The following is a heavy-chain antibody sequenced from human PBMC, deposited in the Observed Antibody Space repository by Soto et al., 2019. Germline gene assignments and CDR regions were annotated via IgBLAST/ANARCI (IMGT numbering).Heavy chain of an antibody. D-gene: IGHD3-3*01. CDR2: IIAIFGTP. J-gene: IGHJ4*02. CDR1: GGSFNSYP. CDR3: ATVSGEGYSPYFDS. Sequence: QVRLVQSGAEVKKPGSSVKVSCTASGGSFNSYPLTWVRQAPGQGLEWMGGIIAIFGTPKYAPKFQGRVTITADEPPNTGYLQLSSLRSEATAIDYCATVSGEGYSPYFDSWGQGTLVTVSS. V-gene: IGHV1-69*12.